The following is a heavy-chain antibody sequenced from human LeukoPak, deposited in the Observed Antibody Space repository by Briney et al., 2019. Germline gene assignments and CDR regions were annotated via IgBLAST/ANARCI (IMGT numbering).Heavy chain of an antibody. J-gene: IGHJ5*02. CDR3: AREVCSGGSCYGWFDP. CDR1: GYTFTDYY. Sequence: GASVNVSCKASGYTFTDYYMHWVRQAPGQGLEWMGWSITNSGSTNCAQELQDRVTMTSDKSSSTADMALIRLRSYDTAGDYRAREVCSGGSCYGWFDPWGQGTPVTVSS. V-gene: IGHV1-2*02. CDR2: SITNSGST. D-gene: IGHD2-15*01.